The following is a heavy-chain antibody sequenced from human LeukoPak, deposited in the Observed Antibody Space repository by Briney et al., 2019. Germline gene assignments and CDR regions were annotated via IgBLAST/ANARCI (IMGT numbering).Heavy chain of an antibody. CDR2: IYYSGST. CDR3: ARADLLWFGVDY. Sequence: SETLSLTCTVSGGSISSYYWSWIRQPPGKGLEWIGYIYYSGSTNYNPSLKSRVTISVDTPKNQFSLKLSSVTAPDTAVYYCARADLLWFGVDYWGQGTLVTVSS. V-gene: IGHV4-59*01. D-gene: IGHD3-10*01. CDR1: GGSISSYY. J-gene: IGHJ4*02.